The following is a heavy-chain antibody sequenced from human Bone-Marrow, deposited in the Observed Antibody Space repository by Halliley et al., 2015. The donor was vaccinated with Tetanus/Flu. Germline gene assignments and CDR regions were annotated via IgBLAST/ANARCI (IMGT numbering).Heavy chain of an antibody. D-gene: IGHD6-19*01. CDR3: ARDRAISVSSLDY. V-gene: IGHV1-18*01. J-gene: IGHJ4*02. CDR2: ISTPDGHT. Sequence: DWMGWISTPDGHTNHAQKFQGRVTLTPDASTSTAYMELRSLRSDDTAVYYCARDRAISVSSLDYWGQGTLVTVSS.